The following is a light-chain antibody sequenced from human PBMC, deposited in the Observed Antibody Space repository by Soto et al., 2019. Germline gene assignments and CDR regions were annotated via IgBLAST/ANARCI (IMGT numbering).Light chain of an antibody. CDR3: FSFTTTSTHV. J-gene: IGLJ1*01. V-gene: IGLV2-14*01. Sequence: QSALTQPASLSGSPGQSITISCTGTSSDIGAYDYVSWFQQHPGKAPKLMISEVNNRPSGVSNRFSSSKSGNTAYLTISGLQVEDEAKYFCFSFTTTSTHVFGNGTKVTVL. CDR1: SSDIGAYDY. CDR2: EVN.